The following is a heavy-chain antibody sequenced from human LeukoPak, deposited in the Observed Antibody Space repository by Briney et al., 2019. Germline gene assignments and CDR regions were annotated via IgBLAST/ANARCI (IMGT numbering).Heavy chain of an antibody. CDR2: ISGSGGST. D-gene: IGHD3-3*01. CDR1: GFTFSSYA. CDR3: AKDYDFWSGYQEFDY. V-gene: IGHV3-23*01. J-gene: IGHJ4*02. Sequence: GGSLRLSCAASGFTFSSYAMSWARQAPGKGLEWVSAISGSGGSTYYADSVKGRFTISRDNSKNTLYLQMNSLRAEDTAVYYCAKDYDFWSGYQEFDYWGQGTLVTVSS.